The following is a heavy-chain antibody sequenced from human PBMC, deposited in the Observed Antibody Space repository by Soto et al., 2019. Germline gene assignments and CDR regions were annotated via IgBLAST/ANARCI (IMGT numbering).Heavy chain of an antibody. V-gene: IGHV3-15*01. CDR3: ASGMVRDNYYGVDV. CDR2: IRSKTDGGTT. CDR1: GFTFTNAW. D-gene: IGHD3-10*01. J-gene: IGHJ6*02. Sequence: EVQLVESGGGLVKPGGSLRLSCAASGFTFTNAWMSWVRQAPGKGLEWVGRIRSKTDGGTTAYAAPVKGRFTISRDDSKNTLYLQMNSLKTEDTAVYFCASGMVRDNYYGVDVWGQGTTVTVSS.